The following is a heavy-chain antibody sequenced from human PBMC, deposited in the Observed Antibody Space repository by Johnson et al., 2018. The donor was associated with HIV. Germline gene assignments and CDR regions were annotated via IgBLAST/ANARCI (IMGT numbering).Heavy chain of an antibody. Sequence: QVQLVESGGGVVQPGRSLRLSCAASGFTFSSYAMHWVRQAPGKGLEWVAVISYDGSNKYYADSVKGRFTISRDNSKNTLYLQMNSLRAEDTAVYYCAGRSMRSDAFDLWGPGTMVTVSS. J-gene: IGHJ3*01. D-gene: IGHD2-8*01. CDR1: GFTFSSYA. V-gene: IGHV3-30-3*01. CDR2: ISYDGSNK. CDR3: AGRSMRSDAFDL.